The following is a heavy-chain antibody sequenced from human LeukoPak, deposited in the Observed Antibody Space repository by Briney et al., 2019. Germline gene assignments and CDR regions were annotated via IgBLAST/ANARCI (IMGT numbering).Heavy chain of an antibody. V-gene: IGHV3-74*01. J-gene: IGHJ4*02. D-gene: IGHD2-15*01. CDR3: ARDLAGSRDK. CDR1: EFTFSRYW. CDR2: INIDGSTT. Sequence: PGGSLRLSCVDSEFTFSRYWMHWVRQAPGERLVWVSRINIDGSTTNYADSVKGRFTISGDNAKNTLYLQMNSLRVEDTAVYYCARDLAGSRDKWGQGTLVTVSS.